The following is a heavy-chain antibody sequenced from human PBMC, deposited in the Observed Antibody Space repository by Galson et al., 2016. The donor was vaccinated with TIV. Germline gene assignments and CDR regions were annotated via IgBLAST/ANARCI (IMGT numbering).Heavy chain of an antibody. J-gene: IGHJ6*04. CDR1: GDSVTSSTYS. D-gene: IGHD6-13*01. CDR3: ARVGPGSSWYSWDY. V-gene: IGHV4-30-4*08. Sequence: LSLTCTVSGDSVTSSTYSWTWVRQPPGKGLEWIGYIFYSGRTYYEPSLKSRVAISVDTSKNQFSLRLSSVTAADTAVYYCARVGPGSSWYSWDYWGKGTTVTVSS. CDR2: IFYSGRT.